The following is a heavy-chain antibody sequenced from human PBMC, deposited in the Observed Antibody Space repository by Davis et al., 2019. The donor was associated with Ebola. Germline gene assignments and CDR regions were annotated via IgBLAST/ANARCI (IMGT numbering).Heavy chain of an antibody. CDR3: ARGPSVATAHYFDY. V-gene: IGHV1-69*06. Sequence: SVKVSCKASGYTISTYTIDWVRQAPGQGLEWMGGIIPIFGTTNYAQKFRGRVMITADKSTRIAYMELSSLGSEDTAVYYCARGPSVATAHYFDYWGQGTLVTVSS. D-gene: IGHD2-21*02. CDR2: IIPIFGTT. J-gene: IGHJ4*02. CDR1: GYTISTYT.